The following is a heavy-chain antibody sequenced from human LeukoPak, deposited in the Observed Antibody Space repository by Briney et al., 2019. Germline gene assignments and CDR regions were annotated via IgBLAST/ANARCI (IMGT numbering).Heavy chain of an antibody. CDR3: AKDGAWDSSSWYIVAY. CDR1: GFPFSSYA. Sequence: GGSLRLSCAASGFPFSSYAMSWVRQAPGKGLEWVSAISGGAGSTYYADSVKGRFTISRDNSKNTLYLQMNSLRAEDTAVYYCAKDGAWDSSSWYIVAYWGQGTLVTVSS. V-gene: IGHV3-23*01. D-gene: IGHD6-13*01. J-gene: IGHJ4*02. CDR2: ISGGAGST.